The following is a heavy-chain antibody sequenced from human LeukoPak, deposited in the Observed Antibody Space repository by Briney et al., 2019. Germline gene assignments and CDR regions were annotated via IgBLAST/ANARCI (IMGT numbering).Heavy chain of an antibody. Sequence: SETLSLTCTASGGSISGSNYYWSWIRQPPGKGLEWIAYIYYSGSTNYNPSLKSRVTISVDTSKNQFSLKLSSVTAADTAVYYCARGTVEGYSSSSRFDYWGQGTLVTVSS. CDR1: GGSISGSNYY. J-gene: IGHJ4*02. V-gene: IGHV4-61*01. CDR2: IYYSGST. CDR3: ARGTVEGYSSSSRFDY. D-gene: IGHD6-6*01.